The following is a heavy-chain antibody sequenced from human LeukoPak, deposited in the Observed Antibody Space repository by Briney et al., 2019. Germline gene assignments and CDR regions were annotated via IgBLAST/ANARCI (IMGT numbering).Heavy chain of an antibody. CDR3: ASHVYYDILTGYKFDP. CDR1: GYSFTSYW. V-gene: IGHV5-51*01. J-gene: IGHJ5*02. CDR2: IYPGDSDT. D-gene: IGHD3-9*01. Sequence: GESLKISCKGSGYSFTSYWIGWVRQMPGKGLEWMGIIYPGDSDTRYSPSFQGQVTISADKSISTAYLQWSSLKASDTAMYYCASHVYYDILTGYKFDPWGQGTLVTVSS.